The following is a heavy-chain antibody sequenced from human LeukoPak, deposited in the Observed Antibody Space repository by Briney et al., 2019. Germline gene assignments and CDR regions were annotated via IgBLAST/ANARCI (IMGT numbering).Heavy chain of an antibody. V-gene: IGHV3-30*04. CDR2: ISYDGSNK. Sequence: GGSLRLSCAASGFTFSSYAMHWVRQAPGKGLEWVAVISYDGSNKYYADSVKGRFTISRDNSKNTLYLQMNSLRAEDTAVYYCAREAVDSSSWWDYYYYYGMDVWGQGTMVTVSS. J-gene: IGHJ6*02. CDR3: AREAVDSSSWWDYYYYYGMDV. D-gene: IGHD6-13*01. CDR1: GFTFSSYA.